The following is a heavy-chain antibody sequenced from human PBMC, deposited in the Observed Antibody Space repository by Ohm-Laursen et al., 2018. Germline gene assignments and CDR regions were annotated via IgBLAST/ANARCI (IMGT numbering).Heavy chain of an antibody. CDR3: ANSSIGRYCSGGSCYYYYYGMDV. D-gene: IGHD2-15*01. V-gene: IGHV3-23*01. Sequence: SLRLSCTASGFTVNNNYMSWVRQAPGKGLEWVSAISGSGGSTYYADSVKGRFTISRDNSKDTLFLQMNSLRAEDTAVYYCANSSIGRYCSGGSCYYYYYGMDVWGQGTTVTVSS. CDR2: ISGSGGST. J-gene: IGHJ6*02. CDR1: GFTVNNNY.